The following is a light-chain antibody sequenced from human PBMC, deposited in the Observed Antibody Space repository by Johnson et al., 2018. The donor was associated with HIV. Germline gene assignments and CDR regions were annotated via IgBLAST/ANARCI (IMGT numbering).Light chain of an antibody. CDR2: ENN. J-gene: IGLJ1*01. V-gene: IGLV1-51*02. CDR3: GTWDTSLSAGYV. CDR1: SSNIGKNY. Sequence: QAVLTQPPSVSAAPGQKVTISCSGSSSNIGKNYVSWYQQLPGTAPKLLIYENNKRPSGIPDRFSGSKSGTSATLGITGLQTGDEADYYCGTWDTSLSAGYVFVTGTKVTVL.